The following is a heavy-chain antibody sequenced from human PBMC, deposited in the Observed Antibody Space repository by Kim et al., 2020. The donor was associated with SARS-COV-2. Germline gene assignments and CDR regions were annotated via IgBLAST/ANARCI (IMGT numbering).Heavy chain of an antibody. J-gene: IGHJ6*02. CDR1: GYTFTSYA. CDR3: AREPDDSSGYYYYGMDV. Sequence: ASVKVSCKASGYTFTSYAMNWVRQAPGQGLEWMGWINTNTGNPTYAQGFTGRFVFSLDTSVSTAYLQISSLKAEDTAVYYCAREPDDSSGYYYYGMDVWGQGTAVTVSS. V-gene: IGHV7-4-1*02. D-gene: IGHD3-22*01. CDR2: INTNTGNP.